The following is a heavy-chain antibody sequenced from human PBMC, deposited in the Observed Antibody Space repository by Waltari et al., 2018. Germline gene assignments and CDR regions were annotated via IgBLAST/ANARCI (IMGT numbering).Heavy chain of an antibody. D-gene: IGHD2-15*01. Sequence: QLQLQESGPGLVKPAETLSLTCTAAGGSISSSSYSWGWIRQPPGKGLEWIGSIYYSGRTYYNPSLKSRVTISVDTSKNQFSLKLSSVTAADTAVYYCSGGQPTLDYWGQGTLVTVSS. CDR1: GGSISSSSYS. J-gene: IGHJ4*02. CDR3: SGGQPTLDY. V-gene: IGHV4-39*07. CDR2: IYYSGRT.